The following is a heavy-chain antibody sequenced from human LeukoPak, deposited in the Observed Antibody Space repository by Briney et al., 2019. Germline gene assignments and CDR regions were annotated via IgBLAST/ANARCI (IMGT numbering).Heavy chain of an antibody. CDR3: ARGYRDLAYFDY. CDR1: GFTFSSYW. CDR2: IKQDGSQK. J-gene: IGHJ4*02. V-gene: IGHV3-7*03. D-gene: IGHD3-16*02. Sequence: GGSLRLSCAASGFTFSSYWMSWVRQAPGKGLEWVANIKQDGSQKYYVDSVKGRFTISRDNAKNSLYLQMNSLRAEDTALYYCARGYRDLAYFDYWGQGTLVTVSS.